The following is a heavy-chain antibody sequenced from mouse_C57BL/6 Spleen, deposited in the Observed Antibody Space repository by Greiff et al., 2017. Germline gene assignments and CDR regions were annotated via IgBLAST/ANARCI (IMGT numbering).Heavy chain of an antibody. V-gene: IGHV1-82*01. CDR2: IYPGDGDT. J-gene: IGHJ1*03. CDR1: GYAFSSSW. Sequence: VQLQQSGPELVKPGASVKISCKASGYAFSSSWMNWVKQRPGKGLEWIGRIYPGDGDTNYNGKYKGKATLTADKSYGTAYMQLNSLTSEDAAVYFCAREDYGSSYVGYFDVWGRGTTVTVSS. D-gene: IGHD1-1*01. CDR3: AREDYGSSYVGYFDV.